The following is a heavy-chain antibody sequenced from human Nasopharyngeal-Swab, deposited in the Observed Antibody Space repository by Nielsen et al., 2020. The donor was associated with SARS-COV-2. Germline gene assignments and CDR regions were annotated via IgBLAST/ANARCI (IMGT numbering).Heavy chain of an antibody. D-gene: IGHD3-22*01. CDR3: AAGSAYYDSSDNTFDY. Sequence: SVKVSCKASGFTFTTSAVQWVRQARGQRLEWIGWIVVGSGNTNYAQKFQERVTINRDMSTSTAYMELSSLRSEDTAVYHCAAGSAYYDSSDNTFDYWGQGTLVTVSS. J-gene: IGHJ4*02. CDR2: IVVGSGNT. V-gene: IGHV1-58*01. CDR1: GFTFTTSA.